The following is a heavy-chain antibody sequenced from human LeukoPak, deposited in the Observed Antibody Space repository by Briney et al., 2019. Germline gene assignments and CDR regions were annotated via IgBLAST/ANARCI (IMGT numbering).Heavy chain of an antibody. CDR2: IHPDGGVK. Sequence: GGSLRLSCAASGLTFGSYWMSWVRQAPGKGLEWVANIHPDGGVKNYVDSVKGRFTISRDNAANSLYLQVHSLRAEDTAAYYCASTFPYCSGGACALGGQGTLVTVSS. CDR1: GLTFGSYW. V-gene: IGHV3-7*01. CDR3: ASTFPYCSGGACAL. J-gene: IGHJ4*02. D-gene: IGHD2-15*01.